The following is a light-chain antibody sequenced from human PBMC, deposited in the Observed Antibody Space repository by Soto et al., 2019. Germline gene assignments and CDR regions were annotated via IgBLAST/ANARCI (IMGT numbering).Light chain of an antibody. J-gene: IGKJ2*01. CDR1: QSVLYSSNNKNY. CDR2: WAS. V-gene: IGKV4-1*01. CDR3: QQYDTTPYT. Sequence: DIVMTQSPDSLAVSLGERATINCKSSQSVLYSSNNKNYLAWYQQKPGQPPKLLIYWASTRESGVPDRFSGSGSGTDFTLTISSLQAEDVAVYYCQQYDTTPYTFGQGTKLEFK.